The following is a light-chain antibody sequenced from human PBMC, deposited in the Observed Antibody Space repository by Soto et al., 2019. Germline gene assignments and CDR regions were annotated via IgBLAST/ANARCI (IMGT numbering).Light chain of an antibody. CDR2: ATS. Sequence: DIQMTQSPSSLSASVGDRVTITCRASQDISNSLAWYQQKPGKVPKVLIYATSILQSGVPARFSGSGSGTDFTLTIRSLQPEDVATYYCQNYNSAPLTFGGGTQVEI. CDR3: QNYNSAPLT. V-gene: IGKV1-27*01. J-gene: IGKJ4*02. CDR1: QDISNS.